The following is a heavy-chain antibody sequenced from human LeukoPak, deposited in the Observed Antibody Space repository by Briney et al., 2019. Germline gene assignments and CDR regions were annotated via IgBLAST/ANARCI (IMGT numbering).Heavy chain of an antibody. CDR3: ARDESPGDNNGWYDAFDI. D-gene: IGHD6-19*01. Sequence: GGSLRLSCAASGFTFSDYYMSWIRQAPGKGLEWVSYISSSGSTIYYADSVKGRFTISRDNAKNSLYLQMNSLRAEDTAVYYCARDESPGDNNGWYDAFDIWGQGTMVTVSS. V-gene: IGHV3-11*04. CDR1: GFTFSDYY. CDR2: ISSSGSTI. J-gene: IGHJ3*02.